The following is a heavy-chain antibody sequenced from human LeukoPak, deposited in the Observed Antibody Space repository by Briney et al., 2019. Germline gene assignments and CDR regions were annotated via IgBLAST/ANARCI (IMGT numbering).Heavy chain of an antibody. CDR3: VRWKSVGDIRADC. V-gene: IGHV3-7*01. CDR1: GFTFSIYA. D-gene: IGHD3-22*01. J-gene: IGHJ4*02. Sequence: PGGSLRLSCAASGFTFSIYAMSWVRQAPGKGLEWVANIKPDGSEKYYVDSVKGRFTISRENANNSLYLQMNSLRAEDAAVYYCVRWKSVGDIRADCWGQGTLVTVSS. CDR2: IKPDGSEK.